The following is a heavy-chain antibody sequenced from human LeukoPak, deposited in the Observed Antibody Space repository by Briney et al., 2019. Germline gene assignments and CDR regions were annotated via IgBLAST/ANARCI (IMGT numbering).Heavy chain of an antibody. D-gene: IGHD6-13*01. CDR2: INHSGGT. Sequence: SETLSLTCAVYGVSFSGYYWSWIRQPPGKGLEWIGEINHSGGTNYHPSLKGRVTISVDTSKNQFSLKLSSVTAADTAVYYCARGLTLFSSSRWAQTRYNWFDPWGQGTLVSVSS. J-gene: IGHJ5*02. CDR3: ARGLTLFSSSRWAQTRYNWFDP. V-gene: IGHV4-34*01. CDR1: GVSFSGYY.